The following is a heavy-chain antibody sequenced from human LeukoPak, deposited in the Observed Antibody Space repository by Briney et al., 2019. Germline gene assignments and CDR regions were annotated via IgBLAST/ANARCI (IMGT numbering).Heavy chain of an antibody. J-gene: IGHJ4*02. CDR1: GDSISSYY. Sequence: SETLSPTCTVSGDSISSYYWSWIRQPPGKGLEWIGYIYYSGSTNYNPSLKSRVTISVDTSKNQFSLKLSSVTAADTAVYYCARSYSSGPWYGIKYWGQGTLVTVSS. CDR3: ARSYSSGPWYGIKY. V-gene: IGHV4-59*08. CDR2: IYYSGST. D-gene: IGHD6-19*01.